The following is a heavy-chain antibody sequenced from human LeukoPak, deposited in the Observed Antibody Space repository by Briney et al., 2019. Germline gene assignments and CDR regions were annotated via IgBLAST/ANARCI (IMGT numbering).Heavy chain of an antibody. CDR1: GLTFSNAW. CDR3: TSYRYSGSAVFDY. V-gene: IGHV3-15*01. D-gene: IGHD1-26*01. J-gene: IGHJ4*02. CDR2: IKSKTDGGTR. Sequence: GGSLRLSCAASGLTFSNAWMSWVRQAPGKGLEWVGRIKSKTDGGTRDHAAPVKGRFTISRDDSKNTLYLQMNSLKTEDTAVYYCTSYRYSGSAVFDYWGQGTPVTVSS.